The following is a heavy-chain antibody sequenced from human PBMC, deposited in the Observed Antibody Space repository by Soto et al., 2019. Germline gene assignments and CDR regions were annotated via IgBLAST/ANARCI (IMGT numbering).Heavy chain of an antibody. CDR3: AGSPYGGNSVYFDY. CDR2: MYNSGST. J-gene: IGHJ4*02. Sequence: SETLSLTCTVSGGSISGYYWIWIRQPPGKGLEWIGYMYNSGSTNYNPALKSRVTISVDTSKNQFSLKLSSVTAADTAVYYCAGSPYGGNSVYFDYWGQGTLVTVSS. V-gene: IGHV4-59*08. D-gene: IGHD4-17*01. CDR1: GGSISGYY.